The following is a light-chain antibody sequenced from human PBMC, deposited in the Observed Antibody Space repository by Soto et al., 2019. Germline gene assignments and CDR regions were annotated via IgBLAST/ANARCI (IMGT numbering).Light chain of an antibody. CDR1: QSVTNNY. J-gene: IGKJ2*03. CDR2: NAF. Sequence: EIVLTQSPGTLSLSPGERVTLSCRASQSVTNNYLAWYQQKPGQPPRLLIYNAFNRATGITDRFSGSGSGTDFTLTISRLELEDFAAYYCQQYDDSPLYSFGQGTILEIK. CDR3: QQYDDSPLYS. V-gene: IGKV3-20*01.